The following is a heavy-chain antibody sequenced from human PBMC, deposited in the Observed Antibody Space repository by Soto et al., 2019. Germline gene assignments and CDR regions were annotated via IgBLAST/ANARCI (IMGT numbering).Heavy chain of an antibody. CDR2: IYQSGST. J-gene: IGHJ2*01. D-gene: IGHD6-6*01. CDR3: AREARTLDWYIDL. Sequence: LTCAVSGYSISSDYYWGWIRQSPGKGLVWIGSIYQSGSTYYNPSLKSRVSISLDMSKNQFSLRLTSVTAADTAVYYCAREARTLDWYIDLWGRGTLVTVSS. V-gene: IGHV4-38-2*01. CDR1: GYSISSDYY.